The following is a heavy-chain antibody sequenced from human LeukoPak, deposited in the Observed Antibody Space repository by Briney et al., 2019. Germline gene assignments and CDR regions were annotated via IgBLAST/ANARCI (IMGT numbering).Heavy chain of an antibody. J-gene: IGHJ4*02. V-gene: IGHV1-2*02. CDR3: ARATHSIYGSGSLDY. Sequence: ASVKVSCKASGYTFTGYYMHWVRQAPGQGLEWMGWINPNSGGTNYAQKFQGRVTMTRDTSISTAYMELSRLRSDDTAVYYCARATHSIYGSGSLDYWGQGTLVTVSS. CDR1: GYTFTGYY. CDR2: INPNSGGT. D-gene: IGHD3-10*01.